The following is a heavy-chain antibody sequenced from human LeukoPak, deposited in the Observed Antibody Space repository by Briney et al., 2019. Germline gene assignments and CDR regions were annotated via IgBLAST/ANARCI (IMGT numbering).Heavy chain of an antibody. V-gene: IGHV1-2*02. CDR2: INPNTGGT. CDR1: GYTFTGYY. CDR3: ARGYDFWSAPDAFDI. D-gene: IGHD3-3*01. J-gene: IGHJ3*02. Sequence: ASVKVSCESSGYTFTGYYLHWVRQAPGQGLEWMGWINPNTGGTTYAEKVQGRVTMTRDTSISTAYMELNRLRSDDTAMYFCARGYDFWSAPDAFDIWGQGTMVTVSS.